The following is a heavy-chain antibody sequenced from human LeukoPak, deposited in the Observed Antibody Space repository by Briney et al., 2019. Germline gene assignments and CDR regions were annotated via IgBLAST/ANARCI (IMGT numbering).Heavy chain of an antibody. CDR2: INEDGSEK. D-gene: IGHD3-16*01. CDR1: GITFSRFW. CDR3: ASGGHLDW. J-gene: IGHJ4*02. Sequence: GGSLRLSCAASGITFSRFWMSWVRQAPGKGLQWVANINEDGSEKHHVDSVKGRFTISRDNAENSLYLQMNSLRAEDTAVYYCASGGHLDWWGQGALVTVAS. V-gene: IGHV3-7*03.